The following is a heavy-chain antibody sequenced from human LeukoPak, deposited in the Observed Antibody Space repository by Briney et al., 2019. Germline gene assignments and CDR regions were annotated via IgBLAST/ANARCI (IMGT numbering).Heavy chain of an antibody. CDR1: GFIFSTYA. CDR2: VSGDGSTT. V-gene: IGHV3-23*01. Sequence: PGGSLRLSCGASGFIFSTYAMSWVRQAPGKGLEWVSGVSGDGSTTYYADSVKGRFTISRDNSKNTLFLQMNSLRVEDTAVYYCASSEFYYGFDVRGQGTTVTVSS. J-gene: IGHJ6*02. CDR3: ASSEFYYGFDV.